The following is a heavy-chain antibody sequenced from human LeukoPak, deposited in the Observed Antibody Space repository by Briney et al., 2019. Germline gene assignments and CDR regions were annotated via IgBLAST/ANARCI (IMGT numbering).Heavy chain of an antibody. D-gene: IGHD4-17*01. CDR3: ARDHPVNGHFDS. Sequence: GGSLRLSCVASGFTLSSYSMSWVRQAPGKGPEWVSSISTSSASRFYADSVKGRFTIFRDNAKNSLYLQMNSLRAEDTAVYYCARDHPVNGHFDSWGQGTLVTVSS. CDR1: GFTLSSYS. J-gene: IGHJ4*02. CDR2: ISTSSASR. V-gene: IGHV3-21*01.